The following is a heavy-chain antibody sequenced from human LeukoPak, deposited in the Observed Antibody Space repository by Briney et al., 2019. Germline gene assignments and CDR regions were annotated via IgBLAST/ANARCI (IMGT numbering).Heavy chain of an antibody. CDR3: ARGYSSMFIDN. J-gene: IGHJ4*02. Sequence: ASVKVSCKASGYIFTNNYIHWVRQAPGQGLEWLGWINPSTGGTKYAQQFQGWVTLTRDTSTSTAYLDLSRLKSNDTAVYHCARGYSSMFIDNWGQGTLVSVSS. CDR2: INPSTGGT. V-gene: IGHV1-2*04. CDR1: GYIFTNNY. D-gene: IGHD2-2*01.